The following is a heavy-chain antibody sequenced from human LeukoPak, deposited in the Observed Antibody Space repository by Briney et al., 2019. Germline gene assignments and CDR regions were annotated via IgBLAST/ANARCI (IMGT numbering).Heavy chain of an antibody. D-gene: IGHD6-13*01. CDR3: ASPEPLYSSSRTLDY. J-gene: IGHJ4*02. V-gene: IGHV4-39*01. CDR1: GGSTSSSSYY. Sequence: SETLPLTCTVSGGSTSSSSYYWGWIRQPPGKGLEWIGSIYYSGSTYYNPSLKSRVTISVDTSKNQFSLKLSSVTAADTAVYYCASPEPLYSSSRTLDYWGQGTLVTVSS. CDR2: IYYSGST.